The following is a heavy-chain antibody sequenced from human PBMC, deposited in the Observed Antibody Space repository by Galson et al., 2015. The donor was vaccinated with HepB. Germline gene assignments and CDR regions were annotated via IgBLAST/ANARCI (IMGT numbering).Heavy chain of an antibody. D-gene: IGHD5-18*01. CDR3: ARDLTRYTYGFPDAFDM. V-gene: IGHV1-46*01. J-gene: IGHJ3*02. Sequence: QSGAEVKKPGESLKISCKASGYTFTNYYMHWVRQAPGQGLEWMGIIHPSGGSTTYAEKFHGRVTMTRDTSTSTVYMELSSLISEDTAVYFCARDLTRYTYGFPDAFDMWGQGTMVTVSS. CDR1: GYTFTNYY. CDR2: IHPSGGST.